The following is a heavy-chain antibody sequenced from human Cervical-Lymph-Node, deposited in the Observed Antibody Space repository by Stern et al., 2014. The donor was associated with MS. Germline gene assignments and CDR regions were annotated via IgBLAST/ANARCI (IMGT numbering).Heavy chain of an antibody. Sequence: VQLVQSGGGVIQPGGSLRLSCTASGFTVSRDYMTWVRQAPGQGLEWVSLITHVGSTFYTDSVKCRFTISRDDSKNTVYLHMTSLRAEYTAMYYCARDTSSPERSDWWGQGTLVTVSS. D-gene: IGHD1-1*01. CDR2: ITHVGST. J-gene: IGHJ4*02. CDR1: GFTVSRDY. CDR3: ARDTSSPERSDW. V-gene: IGHV3-53*01.